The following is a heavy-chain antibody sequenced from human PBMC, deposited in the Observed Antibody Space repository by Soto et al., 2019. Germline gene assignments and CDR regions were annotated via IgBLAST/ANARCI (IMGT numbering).Heavy chain of an antibody. Sequence: GASVKVSCKASGYTFTGYYMHWVRQAPGQGLEWMGWINPNSGGTNYAQKFQGRVTMTRDTSISTAYMELSRLRSDDTAVYYCARALGYSSSSYYYYYGTDVWGQGTTVTVSS. CDR1: GYTFTGYY. CDR3: ARALGYSSSSYYYYYGTDV. V-gene: IGHV1-2*02. CDR2: INPNSGGT. D-gene: IGHD6-6*01. J-gene: IGHJ6*02.